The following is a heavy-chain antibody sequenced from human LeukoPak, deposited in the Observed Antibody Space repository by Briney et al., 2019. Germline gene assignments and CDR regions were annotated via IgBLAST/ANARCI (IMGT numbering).Heavy chain of an antibody. CDR2: IWYDGNNK. CDR1: GFTFSNYG. Sequence: GGSLRLSCAASGFTFSNYGMHWVRQAPGKGLEWVALIWYDGNNKYYVDSVKGRFTFSRDNSKNTLYLQMNSLRAEDTAVYYCASDLAAGEHCYFDLWGRGALVTVSS. D-gene: IGHD7-27*01. V-gene: IGHV3-33*01. CDR3: ASDLAAGEHCYFDL. J-gene: IGHJ2*01.